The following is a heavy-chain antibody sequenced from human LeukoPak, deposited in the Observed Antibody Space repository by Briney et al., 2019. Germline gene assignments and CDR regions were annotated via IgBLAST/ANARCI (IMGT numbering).Heavy chain of an antibody. Sequence: SETLSLTCTVSGGSISSSSYYWGWIRQPPGKGLEWIGSIYYSGCTYYNPSLKSRVTISVDTSKNQFSLKLSSVTAADTAVYYCARYIVLMVYAKDAFDIWGQGTMVTVSS. CDR3: ARYIVLMVYAKDAFDI. CDR2: IYYSGCT. D-gene: IGHD2-8*01. V-gene: IGHV4-39*01. J-gene: IGHJ3*02. CDR1: GGSISSSSYY.